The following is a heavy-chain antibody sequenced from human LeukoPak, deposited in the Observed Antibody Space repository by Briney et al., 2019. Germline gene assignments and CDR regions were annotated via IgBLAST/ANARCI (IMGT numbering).Heavy chain of an antibody. CDR1: GFTFDDYA. J-gene: IGHJ4*02. Sequence: PGRSLRLSCAASGFTFDDYAMHWVRHAPGKGLEWVSGISWNSGSIGYADSVKGRFTISRDNAKNSLYLQMNSLRSEDTAVYYCARGVVVGQQPHFDYWGQGTLVTVSS. CDR3: ARGVVVGQQPHFDY. D-gene: IGHD6-13*01. CDR2: ISWNSGSI. V-gene: IGHV3-9*01.